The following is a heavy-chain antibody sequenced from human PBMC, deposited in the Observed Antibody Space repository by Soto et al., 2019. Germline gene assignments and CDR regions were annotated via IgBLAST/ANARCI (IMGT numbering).Heavy chain of an antibody. CDR3: ARGARGPYYFDY. Sequence: PSETLSLTCTVSGGSISSYYWSWIRQPPGKGLEWIGYIYYSGSTNYNPSLKSRATIPVDTSKNQFSLKLSSVTAADTAVYYCARGARGPYYFDYWGQGTLVTVSS. J-gene: IGHJ4*02. CDR2: IYYSGST. CDR1: GGSISSYY. V-gene: IGHV4-59*01.